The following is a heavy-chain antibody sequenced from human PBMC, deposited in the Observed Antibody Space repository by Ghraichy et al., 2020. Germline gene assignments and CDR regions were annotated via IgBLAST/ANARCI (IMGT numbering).Heavy chain of an antibody. D-gene: IGHD2-2*01. J-gene: IGHJ4*02. CDR3: VSANPTIDY. CDR2: VNSDGTST. V-gene: IGHV3-74*01. Sequence: GESLNISCAVSGLTFSSYWMHWVRQAPGKGLVWVSRVNSDGTSTTYADSVNGRFTISRDNAKNTLFLQMNSLRAEDTAVYYCVSANPTIDYWGQGTLVTVSS. CDR1: GLTFSSYW.